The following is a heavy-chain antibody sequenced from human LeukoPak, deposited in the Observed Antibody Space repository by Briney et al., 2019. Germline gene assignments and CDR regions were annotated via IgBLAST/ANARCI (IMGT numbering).Heavy chain of an antibody. D-gene: IGHD3-16*02. CDR3: ARDHDYVWGSYPYFDY. CDR1: GYTFTGYY. V-gene: IGHV1-2*04. Sequence: ASVKVSCKASGYTFTGYYMHWVRQAPGQGLEWMGWINPNSGGTSYAQKFQGWVTMTRDTSISTAYMELSRLRSDDTAVYYCARDHDYVWGSYPYFDYWGQGTLVTVSS. J-gene: IGHJ4*02. CDR2: INPNSGGT.